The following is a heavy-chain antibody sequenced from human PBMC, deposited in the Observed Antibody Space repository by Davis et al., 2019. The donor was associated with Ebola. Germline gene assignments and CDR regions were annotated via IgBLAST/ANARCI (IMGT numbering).Heavy chain of an antibody. J-gene: IGHJ4*02. V-gene: IGHV4-61*10. CDR1: GGSISSGSYY. Sequence: SETLSLTCTVSGGSISSGSYYWSWIRQPAGKGLEWIGYIYYSGSTNYNPSLKSRVTISVDTSKNQFSLKLSSVTAADTAVYYCARGATVTTYYFDYWGQGTLVTVSS. CDR3: ARGATVTTYYFDY. CDR2: IYYSGST. D-gene: IGHD4-17*01.